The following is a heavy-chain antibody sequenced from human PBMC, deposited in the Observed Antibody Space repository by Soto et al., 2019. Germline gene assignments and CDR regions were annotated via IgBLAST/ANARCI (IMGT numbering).Heavy chain of an antibody. CDR1: GFTFGNSW. CDR2: MNSDGSST. Sequence: LRLSCAASGFTFGNSWMHWVRQAPGEGLEWVSRMNSDGSSTNYADSVKGRFTVSRDNAKNTLYLQMNSLRAEDTAVYYCATAEVDYWGPGTLVTVSS. V-gene: IGHV3-74*01. CDR3: ATAEVDY. J-gene: IGHJ4*02.